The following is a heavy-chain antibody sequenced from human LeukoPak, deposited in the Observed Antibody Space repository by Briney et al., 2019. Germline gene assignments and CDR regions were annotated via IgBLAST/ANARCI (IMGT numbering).Heavy chain of an antibody. CDR3: AREVIAARPGGYFDY. CDR2: IYYSGST. J-gene: IGHJ4*02. D-gene: IGHD6-6*01. Sequence: PSETLSLTCTVSGGSISSYYWSWIRQPPGKGLEWIGYIYYSGSTNYNPSLKSRVTISVDTSKNQFSLKLSSVTAADTAVYYCAREVIAARPGGYFDYWGQGTLVTVSS. V-gene: IGHV4-59*01. CDR1: GGSISSYY.